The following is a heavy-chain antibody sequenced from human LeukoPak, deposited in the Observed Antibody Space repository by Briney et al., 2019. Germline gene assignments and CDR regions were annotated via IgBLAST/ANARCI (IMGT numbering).Heavy chain of an antibody. D-gene: IGHD2-2*01. CDR3: ARHRLYCSSTSCFHYFDY. CDR1: RGSISSYY. Sequence: PSETLSLTCTVSRGSISSYYWSSLRHPPGRGLGWIGYIYYSGSTNYNPSLTSRVTISVDTSKTQFSLKLSSVTAADTAVYYCARHRLYCSSTSCFHYFDYWGQGTLVTVSS. J-gene: IGHJ4*02. CDR2: IYYSGST. V-gene: IGHV4-59*01.